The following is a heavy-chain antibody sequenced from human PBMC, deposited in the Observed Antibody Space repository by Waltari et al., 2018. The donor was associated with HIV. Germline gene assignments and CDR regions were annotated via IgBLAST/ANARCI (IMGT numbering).Heavy chain of an antibody. CDR2: ISYDGSNK. J-gene: IGHJ4*02. CDR3: AREGRGSYYPFDY. D-gene: IGHD1-26*01. Sequence: QVQLVESGGGVVQPGRSLRLSCAASGYTFNSYTMHWDRQAPGKGMGWVAVISYDGSNKYYADSVKGRFTISRDNSKNTLYLQMISLRAEDTAVYYWAREGRGSYYPFDYWGQGTLVTVSS. CDR1: GYTFNSYT. V-gene: IGHV3-30-3*01.